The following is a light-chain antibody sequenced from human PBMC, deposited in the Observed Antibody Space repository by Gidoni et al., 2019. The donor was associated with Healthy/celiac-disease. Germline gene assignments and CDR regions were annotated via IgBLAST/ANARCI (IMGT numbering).Light chain of an antibody. CDR3: SSYTSSSTLVV. Sequence: PGPSITISCTGTSSDVGGYNYVSWYQQHPGKAPKLMIYEVSNRPSGVSNRFSGSKSGNTASLTISGLQAEDEADYYCSSYTSSSTLVVFGGGTKLTVL. V-gene: IGLV2-14*01. CDR1: SSDVGGYNY. CDR2: EVS. J-gene: IGLJ2*01.